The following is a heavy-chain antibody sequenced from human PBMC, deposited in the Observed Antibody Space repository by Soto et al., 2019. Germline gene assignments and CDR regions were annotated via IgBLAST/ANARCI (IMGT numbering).Heavy chain of an antibody. D-gene: IGHD1-7*01. CDR1: EFTFRSYW. J-gene: IGHJ3*01. V-gene: IGHV3-74*01. CDR3: ARSLPGTYGAFDL. Sequence: GGSLRLSCAASEFTFRSYWMHWVRQSPGKRLVWVSRISGDGSSTNYADSVKGRFTISRDNAKNTVYLQIDSLRAEDTAVYYCARSLPGTYGAFDLWGQWTMVTVSS. CDR2: ISGDGSST.